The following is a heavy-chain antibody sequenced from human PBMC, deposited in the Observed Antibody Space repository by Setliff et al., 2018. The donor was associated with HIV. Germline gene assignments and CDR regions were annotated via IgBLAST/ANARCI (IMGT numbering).Heavy chain of an antibody. CDR3: ARGALLAVFDFDY. V-gene: IGHV1-3*01. D-gene: IGHD3-10*01. J-gene: IGHJ4*01. CDR2: INVGKGDT. CDR1: GYTFTTYS. Sequence: VASVMVSCKASGYTFTTYSMHWVRQAPGQSLEWMGWINVGKGDTKYSQEFQGRITITRDTSANTAYMELSSLRSDDTAVYFCARGALLAVFDFDYWGHGTLVTVSS.